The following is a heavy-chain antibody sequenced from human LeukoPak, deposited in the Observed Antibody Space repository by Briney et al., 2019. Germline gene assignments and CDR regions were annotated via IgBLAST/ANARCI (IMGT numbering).Heavy chain of an antibody. J-gene: IGHJ4*02. CDR3: GRDGRGYSYGYDY. Sequence: PSETLSLTCTVSGGSISSYYWSWIRQPPGKGLEWVAYIYYSGSTKYNPSLKSRVTISVDTSKNQFSLALSYVTAADTAVYYCGRDGRGYSYGYDYGGQGTLVTVSS. CDR1: GGSISSYY. V-gene: IGHV4-59*01. CDR2: IYYSGST. D-gene: IGHD5-18*01.